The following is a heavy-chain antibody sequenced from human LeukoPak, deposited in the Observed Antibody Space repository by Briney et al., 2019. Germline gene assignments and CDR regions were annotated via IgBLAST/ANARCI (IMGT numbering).Heavy chain of an antibody. Sequence: PSETLSLTCTVSGGSIGSTSYYWGWIRQPPGKGLEWIGTIYYSGSTYYNPSLKSRVTISVDTSKNQFSLKLSSVTAADTAVYYCAREGGGSWYPYFDYWGQGTLVTVSS. D-gene: IGHD6-13*01. V-gene: IGHV4-39*07. CDR3: AREGGGSWYPYFDY. J-gene: IGHJ4*02. CDR1: GGSIGSTSYY. CDR2: IYYSGST.